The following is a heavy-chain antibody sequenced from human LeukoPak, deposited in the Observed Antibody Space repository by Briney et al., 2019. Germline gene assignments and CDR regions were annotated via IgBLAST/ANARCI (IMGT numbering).Heavy chain of an antibody. CDR3: ARVSYCSAVTCVHGAFDI. CDR2: IGTTGDT. Sequence: LAGGSLRLSCAASGFTLSSYDMHWVRQTTGKGLERVSGIGTTGDTFYPGSVKGRFTISRENAKNSLYLQMNSLRDGDTAIYYCARVSYCSAVTCVHGAFDIWGQATMVTVSS. V-gene: IGHV3-13*01. J-gene: IGHJ3*02. CDR1: GFTLSSYD. D-gene: IGHD2-15*01.